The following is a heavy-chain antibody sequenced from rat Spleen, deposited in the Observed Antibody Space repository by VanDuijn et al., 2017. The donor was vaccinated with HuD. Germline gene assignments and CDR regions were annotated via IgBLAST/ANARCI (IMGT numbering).Heavy chain of an antibody. J-gene: IGHJ1*01. CDR2: ISTGGGNT. CDR3: ARGRKLDNYWYFDF. Sequence: EVQLVESDGGLVQPGRSLKLSCAASGFTFSDYYMAWVRQAPTKGLEWVASISTGGGNTYYRDSVKGRFTISRDNAKSTLYLQMDSLRSEDTATYYCARGRKLDNYWYFDFWGPGTMVTVSS. CDR1: GFTFSDYY. V-gene: IGHV5-25*01. D-gene: IGHD3-6*01.